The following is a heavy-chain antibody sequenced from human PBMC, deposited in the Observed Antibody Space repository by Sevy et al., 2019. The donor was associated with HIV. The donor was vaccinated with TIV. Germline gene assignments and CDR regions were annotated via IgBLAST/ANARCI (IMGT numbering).Heavy chain of an antibody. D-gene: IGHD4-4*01. V-gene: IGHV3-23*01. J-gene: IGHJ6*02. CDR3: SKGGATVTTFRYGMDV. Sequence: GGSLRLSCAASGFTFSSYAMSWVRQAPGKGLEWVSAISGSGGDTYYADSVKGRFTISRDNSKNTLYLQMNSLRAEDTAVYYCSKGGATVTTFRYGMDVWGQGTTVTVSS. CDR1: GFTFSSYA. CDR2: ISGSGGDT.